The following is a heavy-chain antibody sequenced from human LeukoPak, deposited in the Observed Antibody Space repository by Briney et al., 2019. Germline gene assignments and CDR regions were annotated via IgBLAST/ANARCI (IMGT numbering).Heavy chain of an antibody. V-gene: IGHV1-46*01. D-gene: IGHD3-16*02. Sequence: ASVKVSCKASGYTFTSYYMHWVRQAPGQGLEWMGIINPSGGSTSYAQKFQGRVTMTRDVSTSTVYMELSSLRSEDTAVYYCARDGYDYVWGSYRPLGYWGQGTLVTVSS. CDR2: INPSGGST. CDR1: GYTFTSYY. CDR3: ARDGYDYVWGSYRPLGY. J-gene: IGHJ4*02.